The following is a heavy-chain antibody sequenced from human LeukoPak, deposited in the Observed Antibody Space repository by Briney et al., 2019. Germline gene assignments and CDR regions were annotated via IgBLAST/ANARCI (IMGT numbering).Heavy chain of an antibody. J-gene: IGHJ4*02. CDR3: AKEGGYSSSWLDY. CDR1: GFTFSSYA. Sequence: GGSLRLSCAASGFTFSSYAISWVRRAPGKGLEWVSAISGSGGSTYYADSVKGRFTISRDNSKNTLYLQMNSLRAEGTAVYYCAKEGGYSSSWLDYWGQGTLVTVSS. V-gene: IGHV3-23*01. D-gene: IGHD6-13*01. CDR2: ISGSGGST.